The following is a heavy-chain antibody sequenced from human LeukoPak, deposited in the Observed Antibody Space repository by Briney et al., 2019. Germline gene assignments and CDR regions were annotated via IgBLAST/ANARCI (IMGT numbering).Heavy chain of an antibody. CDR3: ARSNVSGDYRGYYFDY. Sequence: PSQTLSLTCTVSGGSISSGGYYWSWIRQHPGKGLEWIGYIYYSGSTYYNPSLKSRVTISVDTSKNRFSLKLSSVTAADTAVYYCARSNVSGDYRGYYFDYWGQGTLVTVSS. J-gene: IGHJ4*02. D-gene: IGHD4-17*01. CDR1: GGSISSGGYY. V-gene: IGHV4-31*03. CDR2: IYYSGST.